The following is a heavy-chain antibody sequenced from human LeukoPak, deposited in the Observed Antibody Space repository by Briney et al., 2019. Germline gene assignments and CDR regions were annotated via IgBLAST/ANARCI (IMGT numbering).Heavy chain of an antibody. D-gene: IGHD1-26*01. V-gene: IGHV1-2*02. CDR3: ARAFSGSYYSDAFDI. CDR2: INPNSGGT. J-gene: IGHJ3*02. CDR1: GYTFTGYY. Sequence: ASVKVSCKASGYTFTGYYMHWVRQAPGQGREWMGWINPNSGGTNYAQKFQGRVTMTRDTSISTAYMELSRLRSDDTAVYYCARAFSGSYYSDAFDIWGQGTMVTVSS.